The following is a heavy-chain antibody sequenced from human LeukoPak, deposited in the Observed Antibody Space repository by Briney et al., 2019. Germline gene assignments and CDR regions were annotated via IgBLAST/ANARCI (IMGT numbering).Heavy chain of an antibody. J-gene: IGHJ4*02. CDR2: ITSGRTT. V-gene: IGHV3-11*04. CDR3: AKSYES. CDR1: GFTFSDCY. D-gene: IGHD5-12*01. Sequence: GGSLRLSCAASGFTFSDCYMSWIRQAPGKGPEWVSSITSGRTTYYADSVKGRFTISNDNAKKSLYLQMNSLRAEDTAVYHCAKSYESWGQGTLVTVSS.